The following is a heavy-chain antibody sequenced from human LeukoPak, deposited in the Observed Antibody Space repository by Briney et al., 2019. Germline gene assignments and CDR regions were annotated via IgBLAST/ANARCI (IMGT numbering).Heavy chain of an antibody. Sequence: PSETLSLTCAVSGVSISSSNWWSWVRQPPGKGLEWIGEIYHSGSTNYNPSLKSRVTISVDKSKNQFSLKLSSVTAADTAVYYCARLSIVVVTDNWFDPWGQGTLVTVSS. D-gene: IGHD3-22*01. CDR3: ARLSIVVVTDNWFDP. J-gene: IGHJ5*02. V-gene: IGHV4-4*02. CDR1: GVSISSSNW. CDR2: IYHSGST.